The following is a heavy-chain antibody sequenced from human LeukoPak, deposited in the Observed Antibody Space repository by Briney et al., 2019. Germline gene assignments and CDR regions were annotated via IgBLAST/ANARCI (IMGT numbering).Heavy chain of an antibody. CDR1: GGSISSSIDY. CDR3: ARLSPYYGGYYFDY. CDR2: IYYSGST. D-gene: IGHD4-23*01. V-gene: IGHV4-39*01. Sequence: SETLSLTCPVSGGSISSSIDYWGWIRQPPGKGLEWIGTIYYSGSTYYNPSLKSRVTISVDTSKNQFSLKLSSVTAADTAVYYCARLSPYYGGYYFDYWGQGRLVTVSS. J-gene: IGHJ4*02.